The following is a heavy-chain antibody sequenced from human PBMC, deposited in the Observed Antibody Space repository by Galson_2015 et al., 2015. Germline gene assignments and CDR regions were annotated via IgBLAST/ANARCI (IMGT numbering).Heavy chain of an antibody. Sequence: LSLTCTVSGGSISSYYWSWIRQPPGKGLEWIGYIYYSGSTYYNPSLKSRVTISVGTSKNQFSLKLSSVTAADTAVYYCARPPSYYDSSGSPFDIWGQGTMVTVSS. D-gene: IGHD3-22*01. V-gene: IGHV4-59*08. CDR1: GGSISSYY. CDR2: IYYSGST. CDR3: ARPPSYYDSSGSPFDI. J-gene: IGHJ3*02.